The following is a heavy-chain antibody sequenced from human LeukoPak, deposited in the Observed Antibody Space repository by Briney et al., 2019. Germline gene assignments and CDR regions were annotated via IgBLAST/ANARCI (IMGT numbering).Heavy chain of an antibody. CDR3: ARGNGYSYDLLRYFDY. V-gene: IGHV4-34*01. CDR2: INDSGST. CDR1: GGSFSGYY. J-gene: IGHJ4*02. D-gene: IGHD5-18*01. Sequence: PSETLSLTCAVYGGSFSGYYWSWIRQPPGKGLEWIGEINDSGSTNYNPSLKSRVTMLVDTSKNQFSLKLTAVTAADTAVYYCARGNGYSYDLLRYFDYWGQGTLVTVSS.